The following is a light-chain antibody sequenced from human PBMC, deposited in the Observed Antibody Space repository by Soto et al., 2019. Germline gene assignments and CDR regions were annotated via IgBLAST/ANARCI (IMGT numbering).Light chain of an antibody. CDR3: QQYKQWPVA. CDR1: HSVGSN. V-gene: IGKV3-15*01. Sequence: VMTQSPTTLSVSPGERASLSCRASHSVGSNLAWYQQNPGQAPRLLIYGASTRATGVPARFSGSGSATQFTLTISSLQSEDFGFYYCQQYKQWPVAIGGGTKVEIK. CDR2: GAS. J-gene: IGKJ4*01.